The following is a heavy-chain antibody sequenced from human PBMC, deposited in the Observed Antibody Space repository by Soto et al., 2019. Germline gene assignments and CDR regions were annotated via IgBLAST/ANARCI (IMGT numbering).Heavy chain of an antibody. J-gene: IGHJ4*02. CDR3: ARAREPEYSSAIFFDI. Sequence: ASVKVSCKASGYTFTSYGISWVRQAPGRGLEWMGWISAYNGNTNYANSVKGRFTISRDISTNMVYLQMSSLTDEDTAVYYCARAREPEYSSAIFFDIWGQGALVTVSS. CDR2: ISAYNGNT. D-gene: IGHD5-18*01. CDR1: GYTFTSYG. V-gene: IGHV1-18*04.